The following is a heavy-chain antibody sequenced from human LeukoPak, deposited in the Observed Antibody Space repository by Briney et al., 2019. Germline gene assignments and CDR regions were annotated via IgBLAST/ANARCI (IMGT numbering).Heavy chain of an antibody. D-gene: IGHD2-8*01. J-gene: IGHJ4*02. CDR2: IYHSGST. CDR3: ARDSCTNGVCYGLFYY. V-gene: IGHV4-30-2*01. Sequence: PSQTLSLTCAVSGGSISSGGYSWSWIRQPPRKGLEWIGYIYHSGSTYYNPSLKSRVTISVDRSKNQFSLKLSSVTAADTAVYYCARDSCTNGVCYGLFYYWGQGTLVTVSS. CDR1: GGSISSGGYS.